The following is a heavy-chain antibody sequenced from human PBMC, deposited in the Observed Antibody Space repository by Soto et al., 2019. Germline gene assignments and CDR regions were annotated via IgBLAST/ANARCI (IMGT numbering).Heavy chain of an antibody. CDR3: SRISTTRYREFDY. CDR2: IYPGDSDT. V-gene: IGHV5-51*01. J-gene: IGHJ4*02. D-gene: IGHD2-15*01. CDR1: GYSFTSYW. Sequence: GESLKISCKGSGYSFTSYWIGWVRQMPGKGLEWMGIIYPGDSDTRYSPSFQGQVTISADKSISTAYLQWSSLKASDTAMYYCSRISTTRYREFDYWGQGTRVTVSA.